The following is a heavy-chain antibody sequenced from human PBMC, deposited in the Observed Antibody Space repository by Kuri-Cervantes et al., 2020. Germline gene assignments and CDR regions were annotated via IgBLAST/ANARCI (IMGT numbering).Heavy chain of an antibody. J-gene: IGHJ6*03. CDR1: GGSISSGDYY. V-gene: IGHV4-30-4*08. CDR3: ARGVVVVVAAVYYYYMDV. D-gene: IGHD2-15*01. Sequence: SETLSLICTVSGGSISSGDYYWNWIRQPPGKGLEWIGYIYYSGSTYYNPSLKSRVTISVDTSKNQFSLKLSSVTAADTAVYYCARGVVVVVAAVYYYYMDVWGKGTTVTVSS. CDR2: IYYSGST.